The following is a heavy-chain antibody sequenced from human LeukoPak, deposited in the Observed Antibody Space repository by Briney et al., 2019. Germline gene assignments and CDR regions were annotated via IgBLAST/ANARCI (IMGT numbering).Heavy chain of an antibody. Sequence: GGSLRLSCAASGFTFSNAWMSWVRQAPGKGLEWVGRIKSKTDGGTTDYAAPVKGRFTISRDDSKNTLYLQMNSLKTEDTAVYYCTTTTGFQGSSWYFFLFDYWGQGTLVTVSS. J-gene: IGHJ4*02. CDR1: GFTFSNAW. V-gene: IGHV3-15*01. CDR3: TTTTGFQGSSWYFFLFDY. D-gene: IGHD6-13*01. CDR2: IKSKTDGGTT.